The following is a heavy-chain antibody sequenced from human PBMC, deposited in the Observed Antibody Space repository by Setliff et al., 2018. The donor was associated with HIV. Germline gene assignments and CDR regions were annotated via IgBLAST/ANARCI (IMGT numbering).Heavy chain of an antibody. CDR3: AREDGEYTSSPRWFDP. V-gene: IGHV4-61*02. D-gene: IGHD6-13*01. CDR2: IYTSGSI. Sequence: QTLSLTCTVSGGSISRGSYYWSWIRQPAGKGLEWIGRIYTSGSIHYNPSLKSRVTISVDTSKNQFSLKVSSVNAPDTAVYFCAREDGEYTSSPRWFDPWGQGTQVTVSS. CDR1: GGSISRGSYY. J-gene: IGHJ5*02.